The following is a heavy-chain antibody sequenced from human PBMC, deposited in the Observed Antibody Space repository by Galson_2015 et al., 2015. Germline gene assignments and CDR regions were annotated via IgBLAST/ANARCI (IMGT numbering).Heavy chain of an antibody. V-gene: IGHV1-69*13. CDR1: GDTFSTYT. CDR2: IIPIFGTA. CDR3: ARGSANYYGSATHDYYYYMDV. D-gene: IGHD3-10*01. J-gene: IGHJ6*03. Sequence: SVKVSCKASGDTFSTYTISWVRQAPGQGLEWMGGIIPIFGTANYAQKFQGRVTITADESTSTAYMELSSLRSEDTAVFFCARGSANYYGSATHDYYYYMDVWGKGTTVTVSS.